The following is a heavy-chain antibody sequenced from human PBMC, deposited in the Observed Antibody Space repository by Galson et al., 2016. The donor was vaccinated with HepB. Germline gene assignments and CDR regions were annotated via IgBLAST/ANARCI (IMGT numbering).Heavy chain of an antibody. CDR2: IIPMFGTP. V-gene: IGHV1-69*13. D-gene: IGHD3-10*01. CDR1: GGTFSSFA. J-gene: IGHJ4*02. CDR3: ASHTRGQYDSGRYEFTF. Sequence: SVKVSCKASGGTFSSFAINWVRQAPGQGLEWMGGIIPMFGTPNYAQRFRGRVTITADESTGTAYMELSSPRSQDTAVYYCASHTRGQYDSGRYEFTFWGQGTLVTVSS.